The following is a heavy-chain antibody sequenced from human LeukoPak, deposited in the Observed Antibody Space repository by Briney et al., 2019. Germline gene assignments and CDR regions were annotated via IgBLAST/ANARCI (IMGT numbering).Heavy chain of an antibody. CDR2: IFTSGST. J-gene: IGHJ4*02. D-gene: IGHD3-16*01. Sequence: SETLSLTCTVSGYSISSGYYWGWIRQPPGKGLEWIGRIFTSGSTYYNPSLKSRVIMSVDTSKNQFSLKLRSVTAADTAVYYCAREGGGFDYWGQGTLVTVSS. CDR3: AREGGGFDY. CDR1: GYSISSGYY. V-gene: IGHV4-38-2*02.